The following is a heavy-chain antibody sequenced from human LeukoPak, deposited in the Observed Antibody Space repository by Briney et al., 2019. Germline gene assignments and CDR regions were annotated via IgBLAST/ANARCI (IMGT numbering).Heavy chain of an antibody. CDR1: GGSISSFY. D-gene: IGHD5-18*01. CDR3: AKPRYTFGYGAFDI. Sequence: SETLSLTCTVSGGSISSFYWSWIRQPPGKGLEWMGSIYYSGSTNYNPSLKSRVTISIDTSKNQFSLNLSSVTAADTAVYYCAKPRYTFGYGAFDIWGQGTMVTVSS. J-gene: IGHJ3*02. V-gene: IGHV4-59*08. CDR2: IYYSGST.